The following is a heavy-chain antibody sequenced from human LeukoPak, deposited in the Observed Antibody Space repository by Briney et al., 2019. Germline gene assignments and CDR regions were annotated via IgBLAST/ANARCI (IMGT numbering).Heavy chain of an antibody. CDR3: ARASSDDTAMATPFAY. CDR2: ITPIFGTA. D-gene: IGHD5-18*01. V-gene: IGHV1-69*06. CDR1: GGTFSNYA. J-gene: IGHJ4*02. Sequence: ASVKVSCKDSGGTFSNYAINWVRQAPGQGLEWMGGITPIFGTANYVQKFQGRVTITADKSTSTAYMELSRLRSEDTAIYYCARASSDDTAMATPFAYWGQGTLVTVSS.